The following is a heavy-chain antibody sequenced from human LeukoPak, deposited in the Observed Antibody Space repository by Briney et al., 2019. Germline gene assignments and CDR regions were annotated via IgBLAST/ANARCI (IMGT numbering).Heavy chain of an antibody. J-gene: IGHJ4*02. CDR1: GYNFTRYW. D-gene: IGHD3-9*01. V-gene: IGHV5-51*01. Sequence: GGALEISCEGSGYNFTRYWIGWGRPVPGKGVGGMGIIYPGESDTSYSPAFHGQLTISADKSITTAYLQWSSLKASDTAMYYCARRYNNYDILTDSFGGYYFDYWGQGTLVTVSS. CDR2: IYPGESDT. CDR3: ARRYNNYDILTDSFGGYYFDY.